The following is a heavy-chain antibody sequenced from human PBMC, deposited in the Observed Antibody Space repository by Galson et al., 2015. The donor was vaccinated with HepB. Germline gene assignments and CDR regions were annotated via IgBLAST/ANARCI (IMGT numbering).Heavy chain of an antibody. D-gene: IGHD2-8*01. CDR1: GYTFTTYA. CDR2: INAGNGNT. V-gene: IGHV1-3*01. CDR3: AMDSEYFRY. J-gene: IGHJ4*02. Sequence: SVKVSCKASGYTFTTYAIHWVRQAPGQRLEWMGWINAGNGNTKYSQNFQVRVTITTYTSASTAYMELSSLRSEDTAVYYCAMDSEYFRYWGQGTLVTVSS.